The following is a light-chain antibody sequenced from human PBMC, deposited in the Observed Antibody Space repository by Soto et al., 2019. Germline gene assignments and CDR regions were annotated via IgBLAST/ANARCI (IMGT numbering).Light chain of an antibody. Sequence: EIVMTQSPATLSVSPGERATLSCRASQSVSSNLAWYQQKPGQAPRLLIYGASTRATGIPARFSGSGSGTEFTLTISSLQSEDFAVYYCQQYNNWITFGGGTKAEIK. CDR1: QSVSSN. J-gene: IGKJ4*01. CDR3: QQYNNWIT. CDR2: GAS. V-gene: IGKV3-15*01.